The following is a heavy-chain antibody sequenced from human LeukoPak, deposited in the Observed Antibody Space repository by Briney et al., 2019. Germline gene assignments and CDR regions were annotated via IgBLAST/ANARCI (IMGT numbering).Heavy chain of an antibody. J-gene: IGHJ6*03. V-gene: IGHV3-21*01. CDR3: ARSETTMGSYYYYYMDV. CDR2: ISSSSSYI. D-gene: IGHD4-11*01. CDR1: GFTFSSYS. Sequence: GGSLRLSCAASGFTFSSYSMNWVRQAPGKGLDGVSSISSSSSYIYYADSVKGRFTISRDNAKNSLYLQMNSLRAEDTAVYYCARSETTMGSYYYYYMDVWGKGTTVTVSS.